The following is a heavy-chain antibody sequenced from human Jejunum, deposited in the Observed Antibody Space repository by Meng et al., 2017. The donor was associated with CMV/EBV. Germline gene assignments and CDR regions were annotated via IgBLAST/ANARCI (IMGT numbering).Heavy chain of an antibody. CDR2: IGASGGST. D-gene: IGHD3/OR15-3a*01. J-gene: IGHJ4*02. V-gene: IGHV3-23*01. Sequence: CEAPKFTFRNYAMRWVRQSPGKGVEWVSGIGASGGSTYYAGSVKGRFTISRDNINNILYLQMHSLRADDTAVYYCARGAPWTDYDYWGQGTLVTVSS. CDR3: ARGAPWTDYDY. CDR1: KFTFRNYA.